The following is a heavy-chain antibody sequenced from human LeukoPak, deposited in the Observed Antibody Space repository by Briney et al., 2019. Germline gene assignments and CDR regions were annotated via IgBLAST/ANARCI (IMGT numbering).Heavy chain of an antibody. V-gene: IGHV4-34*01. D-gene: IGHD3-10*01. Sequence: SETLSLTCAVYGGSFSGYYWSWIRQPPGKGLEWIGEIDHSGSTNYNPSLKSRVTISVDTSKNQFSLELSSVTAADTAVYYCARGPTMAGFDYWGQGTLVTVSS. CDR1: GGSFSGYY. CDR3: ARGPTMAGFDY. CDR2: IDHSGST. J-gene: IGHJ4*02.